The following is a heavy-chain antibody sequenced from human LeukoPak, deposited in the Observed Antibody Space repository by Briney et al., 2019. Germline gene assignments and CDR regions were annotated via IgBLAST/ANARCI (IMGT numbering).Heavy chain of an antibody. V-gene: IGHV4-59*01. Sequence: SETLSLTCTVSGGSISSYYWSWIRQPPGKGLEWIGYIYYSGSTNYNPSLKSRVTISVDTSKNQFSLKLSSVTAADTAVYYCASGQITAAGHFDYWGQGTLVTVSS. CDR3: ASGQITAAGHFDY. J-gene: IGHJ4*02. CDR1: GGSISSYY. CDR2: IYYSGST. D-gene: IGHD6-13*01.